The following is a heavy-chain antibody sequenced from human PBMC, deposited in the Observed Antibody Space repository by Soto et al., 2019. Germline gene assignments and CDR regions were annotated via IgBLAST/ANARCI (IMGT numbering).Heavy chain of an antibody. V-gene: IGHV3-33*01. Sequence: QVQLLESGGGVVQPGRSLRLSCAASGFTFSSYGMHWVRQAPGKGLEWVAVIWYDGSNKYYADSVKGRFTISRDNSKNTLYLQMNSLRAEDTAVYYCARVDCSGGSCYRGAFDYWGQGTLVTVSS. CDR1: GFTFSSYG. D-gene: IGHD2-15*01. CDR2: IWYDGSNK. CDR3: ARVDCSGGSCYRGAFDY. J-gene: IGHJ4*02.